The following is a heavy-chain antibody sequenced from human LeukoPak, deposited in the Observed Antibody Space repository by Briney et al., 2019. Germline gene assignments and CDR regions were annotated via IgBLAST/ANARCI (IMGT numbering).Heavy chain of an antibody. CDR3: VRDIELST. D-gene: IGHD1-26*01. Sequence: GGPLRLSCAASGFTFSDSAMTWVRQAPGKGLEWVSLINFSGGNTYYADSVKGRFTISRDNSKDTLYLQMNSLRAEDTAIYYCVRDIELSTWGLGTMVTVSS. J-gene: IGHJ3*01. CDR2: INFSGGNT. V-gene: IGHV3-23*01. CDR1: GFTFSDSA.